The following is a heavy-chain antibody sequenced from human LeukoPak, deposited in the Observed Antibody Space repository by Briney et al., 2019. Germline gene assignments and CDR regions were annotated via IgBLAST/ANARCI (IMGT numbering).Heavy chain of an antibody. CDR1: GYTFTGYY. V-gene: IGHV1-2*06. CDR3: ARVDDYGDYVGY. Sequence: GASVNVSCKASGYTFTGYYMHWVRQAPGQGLEWMGRINPNSGGTNYAQKFQGRVTMTRDTSISTAYMELSRLRSDDTAVYYCARVDDYGDYVGYWGQGTLVTVSS. D-gene: IGHD4-17*01. CDR2: INPNSGGT. J-gene: IGHJ4*02.